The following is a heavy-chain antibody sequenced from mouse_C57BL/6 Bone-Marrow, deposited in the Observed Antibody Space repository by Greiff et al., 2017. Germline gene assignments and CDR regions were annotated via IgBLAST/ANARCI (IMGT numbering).Heavy chain of an antibody. CDR3: ARKGITTVPYAMDY. CDR2: IWSGGST. Sequence: VQLQQSGPGLVQPSQSLSITCTVSGFSLTSYGVHWVRQSPGKGLAWLGVIWSGGSTDYNAAFISRLSISKDNSKSQVFFKMNSLQADDTAIYYCARKGITTVPYAMDYWGQGTSVTVSS. D-gene: IGHD1-1*01. J-gene: IGHJ4*01. V-gene: IGHV2-2*01. CDR1: GFSLTSYG.